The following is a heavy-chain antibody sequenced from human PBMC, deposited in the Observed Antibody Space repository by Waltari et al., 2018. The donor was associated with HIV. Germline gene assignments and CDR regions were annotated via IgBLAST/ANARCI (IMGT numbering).Heavy chain of an antibody. V-gene: IGHV4-34*02. CDR3: ARGRVTFRVARGLILRSAFY. J-gene: IGHJ4*02. CDR2: VDQSGSV. CDR1: GGPFRGYH. Sequence: QVQLQQWGAGLLKPSETLSLTCLYGGPFRGYHWTWLRQSPGKGLEWIGEVDQSGSVNSNPSLKSRVTISVDTSKTHFSLKLTSVTAADTAVYYCARGRVTFRVARGLILRSAFYWGPGTAVTVSS. D-gene: IGHD3-10*01.